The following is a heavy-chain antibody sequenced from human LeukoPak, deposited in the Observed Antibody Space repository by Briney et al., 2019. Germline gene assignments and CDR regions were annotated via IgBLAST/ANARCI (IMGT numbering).Heavy chain of an antibody. CDR3: AKDAKVLDYFDY. J-gene: IGHJ4*02. CDR2: ITSIGVNT. V-gene: IGHV3-23*01. Sequence: GGSLRLSCAASGFTFSPRAISWVRQAPGKGLEGVSTITSIGVNTYYADSVKGRFTISRDNSKNTLYLQMNSLRAEDTALYYCAKDAKVLDYFDYWGQGALVTVSS. CDR1: GFTFSPRA.